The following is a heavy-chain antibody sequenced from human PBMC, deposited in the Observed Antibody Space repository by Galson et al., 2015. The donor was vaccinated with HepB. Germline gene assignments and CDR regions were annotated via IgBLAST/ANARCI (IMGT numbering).Heavy chain of an antibody. V-gene: IGHV3-11*05. CDR3: ARGGRTAAAVDNYFEY. CDR1: GFPFSDYY. Sequence: SLRLSCAVSGFPFSDYYMIWIRQAPGKGLEWVSHISTGSSYSNYVDSVRGRFTVSRDNAKNSLYLQMNSLRVEDTAVYYCARGGRTAAAVDNYFEYWGQGTRVTVSS. D-gene: IGHD6-13*01. CDR2: ISTGSSYS. J-gene: IGHJ4*02.